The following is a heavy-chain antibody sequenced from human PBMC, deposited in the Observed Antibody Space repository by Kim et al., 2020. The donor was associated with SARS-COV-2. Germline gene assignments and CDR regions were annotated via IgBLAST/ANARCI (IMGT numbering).Heavy chain of an antibody. Sequence: SETLSLTCTVSGYSISSGYFWGWIRQPPGKGPEWIGSISHGGTTYYNPSLQSRVSISLDTSKNQFSLKVTSVTAADTAVYHCARSGLRVPVGTMGWFDPWSQGTLVTVSS. V-gene: IGHV4-38-2*02. J-gene: IGHJ5*02. CDR2: ISHGGTT. CDR3: ARSGLRVPVGTMGWFDP. CDR1: GYSISSGYF. D-gene: IGHD2-2*01.